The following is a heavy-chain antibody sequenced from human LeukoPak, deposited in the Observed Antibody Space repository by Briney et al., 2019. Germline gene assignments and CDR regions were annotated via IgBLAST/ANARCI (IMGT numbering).Heavy chain of an antibody. J-gene: IGHJ4*02. CDR1: GDSVSSSSAA. CDR2: TYFRSKWYN. D-gene: IGHD1-26*01. CDR3: ARTLSGSTSSFDY. V-gene: IGHV6-1*01. Sequence: SQTLSLTCAISGDSVSSSSAAWSWIRQSPSRGLEWLGGTYFRSKWYNEHAVLVKSRVSIKPDTSKNLFSLQLTSVTPEDTAVYYCARTLSGSTSSFDYWGQGTLVTVPS.